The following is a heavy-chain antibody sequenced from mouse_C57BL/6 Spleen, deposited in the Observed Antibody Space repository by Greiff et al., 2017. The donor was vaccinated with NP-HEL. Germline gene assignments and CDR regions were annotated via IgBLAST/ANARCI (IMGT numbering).Heavy chain of an antibody. CDR3: ARKLRGYAMDY. V-gene: IGHV2-3*01. J-gene: IGHJ4*01. Sequence: QVQLQQSGPGLVAPSQSLSITCTVSGFSLTSYGVSWVRQPPGKGLEWLGVIWGDGSTNYHSALIPRLSISKDNSKSQVFLKLNSLQTDDTATYYCARKLRGYAMDYWGQGTSVTVSS. CDR1: GFSLTSYG. D-gene: IGHD1-1*01. CDR2: IWGDGST.